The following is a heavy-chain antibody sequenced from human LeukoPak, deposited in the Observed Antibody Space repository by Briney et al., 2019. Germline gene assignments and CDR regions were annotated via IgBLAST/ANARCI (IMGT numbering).Heavy chain of an antibody. CDR3: VRNRYYYGSRNYGVPNWFDP. CDR1: GGSISSSSSY. CDR2: IYYSGST. J-gene: IGHJ5*02. V-gene: IGHV4-39*01. D-gene: IGHD3-10*01. Sequence: SETLSLTCTVSGGSISSSSSYWAWIRQPPGTGLEWIGNIYYSGSTYYSPALKSRLTISVDTSKNQFSLKLSSVTAADTAVYYCVRNRYYYGSRNYGVPNWFDPWGQGTLVTVSS.